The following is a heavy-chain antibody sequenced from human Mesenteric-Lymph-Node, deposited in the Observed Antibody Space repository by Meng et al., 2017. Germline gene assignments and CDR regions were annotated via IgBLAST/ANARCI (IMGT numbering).Heavy chain of an antibody. D-gene: IGHD3-9*01. CDR2: FSSDGGT. V-gene: IGHV3-53*01. Sequence: GESLKISCAASGFTVSSNYMSWVRQAPGKGLDWVSIFSSDGGTYCADSVRGRFTISRDNAKNSLYLQMNSLRAEDTAVYYCARAPETEYYDILTGYWPDAFDIWGQGTMVTVSS. CDR1: GFTVSSNY. CDR3: ARAPETEYYDILTGYWPDAFDI. J-gene: IGHJ3*02.